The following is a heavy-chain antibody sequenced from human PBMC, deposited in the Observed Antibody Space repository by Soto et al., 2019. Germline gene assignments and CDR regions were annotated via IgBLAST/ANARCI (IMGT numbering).Heavy chain of an antibody. J-gene: IGHJ4*02. V-gene: IGHV3-66*01. CDR3: AREGVGSTYYFDY. Sequence: GGSLRLSCAASGFTVSSNYMSWVRQAPGKGLEWVSVIYSGGSTYYADSVTGRFTISRDNSKNTLYLQMNSLRAEDTAVYYCAREGVGSTYYFDYWGQGTLVTVSS. CDR2: IYSGGST. CDR1: GFTVSSNY. D-gene: IGHD1-26*01.